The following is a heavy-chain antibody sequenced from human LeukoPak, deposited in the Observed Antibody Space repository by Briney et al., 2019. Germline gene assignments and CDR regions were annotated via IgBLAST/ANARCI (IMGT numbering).Heavy chain of an antibody. CDR2: INHSGST. CDR1: GWAFSGYY. V-gene: IGHV4-34*01. Sequence: SGTLSLTCAGYGWAFSGYYWSWVRQPPGKGLDWIGEINHSGSTNYNPSLKSRVNMSVDTSKNPFSLQLSCVTAEDTAVYYCARDPTVDAFDIWGQGTMVTVSS. J-gene: IGHJ3*02. D-gene: IGHD4-17*01. CDR3: ARDPTVDAFDI.